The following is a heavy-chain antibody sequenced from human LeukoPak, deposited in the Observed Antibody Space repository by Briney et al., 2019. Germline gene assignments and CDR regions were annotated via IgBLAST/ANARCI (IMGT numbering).Heavy chain of an antibody. V-gene: IGHV5-51*01. CDR2: IYPGDADT. D-gene: IGHD6-13*01. CDR1: GYSFTSYW. J-gene: IGHJ6*03. CDR3: ARHAPVLREQLVLPGPYYMDV. Sequence: GESLKISCKGSGYSFTSYWIGWVRQMPGKGLEWMGIIYPGDADTRYSPSFQGQVTISADKSISTAYLQWSSLKASDTAMYYCARHAPVLREQLVLPGPYYMDVWGKGTTVTISS.